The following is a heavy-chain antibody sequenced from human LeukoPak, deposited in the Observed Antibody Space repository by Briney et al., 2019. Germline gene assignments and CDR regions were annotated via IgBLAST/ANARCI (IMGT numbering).Heavy chain of an antibody. D-gene: IGHD1-26*01. Sequence: SVKVSCKASGGTFSSYDISWVRQAPGQGLEWMGGIIPIFGTANYAQKFQGRVTITTDESTSTAYMELSSLRSEDTAVYYCATSATGSYGAFIDYWGQGTLVTVSS. CDR2: IIPIFGTA. V-gene: IGHV1-69*05. CDR3: ATSATGSYGAFIDY. J-gene: IGHJ4*02. CDR1: GGTFSSYD.